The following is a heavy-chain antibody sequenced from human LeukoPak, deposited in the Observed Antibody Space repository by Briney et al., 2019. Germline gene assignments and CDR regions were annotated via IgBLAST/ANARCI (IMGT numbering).Heavy chain of an antibody. CDR2: IYYIGST. J-gene: IGHJ6*02. CDR1: GGSISSYY. D-gene: IGHD2-15*01. Sequence: SETLSLTCTVSGGSISSYYWSWIRQPPGKGLDWIGYIYYIGSTNYNPSLKSRVTMSADTSKNQFSLRLSSVTAADTAVYYCARGRGGRYCSGGSCYSHYYYYGMDVWGQGTTVTVSS. V-gene: IGHV4-59*13. CDR3: ARGRGGRYCSGGSCYSHYYYYGMDV.